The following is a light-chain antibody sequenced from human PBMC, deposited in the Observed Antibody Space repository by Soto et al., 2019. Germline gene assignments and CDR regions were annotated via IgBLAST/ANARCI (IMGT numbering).Light chain of an antibody. J-gene: IGLJ2*01. V-gene: IGLV2-14*01. CDR3: SSYTSSNTLV. CDR1: SSDVGGYNY. CDR2: DVS. Sequence: QSALTQPACVSGSPGQSITVSCTGTSSDVGGYNYVSWYQQYSGKAPKLMIYDVSNRPSGVSDRFSGSKSGNTASLTISGLQAEDEADYYCSSYTSSNTLVFGGGTKLTVL.